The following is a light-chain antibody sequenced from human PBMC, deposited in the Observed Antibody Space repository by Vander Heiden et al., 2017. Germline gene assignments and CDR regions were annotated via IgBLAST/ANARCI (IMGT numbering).Light chain of an antibody. CDR1: QSIDNF. J-gene: IGKJ3*01. Sequence: DIQMTQSPSSLSASVGDTVTITCRASQSIDNFLNWYQHQPGKAPTLLISSASNLHGGVPSRFSGSGSGTDFTLTIASLQPEDFATYSCQQGYSIPFTFGPGTKLDAK. CDR3: QQGYSIPFT. CDR2: SAS. V-gene: IGKV1-39*01.